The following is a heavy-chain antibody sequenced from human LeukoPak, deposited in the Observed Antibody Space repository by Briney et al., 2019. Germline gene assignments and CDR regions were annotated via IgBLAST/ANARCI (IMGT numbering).Heavy chain of an antibody. CDR1: GGSISSYY. D-gene: IGHD3-16*01. J-gene: IGHJ5*02. CDR3: ARDVSRGDMRFDP. V-gene: IGHV4-59*01. CDR2: IYYSGST. Sequence: SETLSLTCTASGGSISSYYWSWIRQPPGKGLEWIGYIYYSGSTNYNPSLKSRVTISVDTSKNQFSLKLSSVTAADSAVYYCARDVSRGDMRFDPWGQGTLVTVSS.